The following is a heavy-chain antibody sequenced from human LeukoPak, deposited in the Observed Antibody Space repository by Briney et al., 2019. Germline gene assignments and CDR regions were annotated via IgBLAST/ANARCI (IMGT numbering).Heavy chain of an antibody. J-gene: IGHJ4*02. CDR1: GFIFSSYP. V-gene: IGHV3-30*04. CDR3: ARHLFLGTPDFFDY. D-gene: IGHD3-16*01. CDR2: ISFDGRIK. Sequence: PGGSLRLSCAASGFIFSSYPMHWLRQAPGRGLEWVGVISFDGRIKDYADSVKGRFTISRDDSKNTLYVHMNSLRSDDTAVYFCARHLFLGTPDFFDYWGQGTLVTVSS.